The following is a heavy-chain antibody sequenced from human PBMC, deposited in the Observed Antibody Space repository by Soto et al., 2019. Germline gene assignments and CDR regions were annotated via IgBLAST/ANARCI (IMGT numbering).Heavy chain of an antibody. Sequence: GGSLRLSCAASGFTFNEYYMSWIRQAPGKGLEWISYSSNSGTFARYADSVKGRFSVSRDNAKNSLYLQINSLRGDDTAIYYCARSGDNYNLLDYWGQGTPVTVSS. CDR1: GFTFNEYY. CDR2: SSNSGTFA. CDR3: ARSGDNYNLLDY. D-gene: IGHD1-1*01. V-gene: IGHV3-11*06. J-gene: IGHJ4*02.